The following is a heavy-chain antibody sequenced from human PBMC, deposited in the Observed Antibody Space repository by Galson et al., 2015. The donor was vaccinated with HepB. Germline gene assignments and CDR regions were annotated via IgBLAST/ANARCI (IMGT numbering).Heavy chain of an antibody. CDR2: IKQDGSEK. D-gene: IGHD2/OR15-2a*01. V-gene: IGHV3-7*03. CDR3: ARDRGYCISKTCYGSCFDA. CDR1: GFTFRIYW. J-gene: IGHJ5*02. Sequence: SLRLSCAASGFTFRIYWMSWVRQAPGKGLEWVANIKQDGSEKYYVDSVEGRFTISRDNAKNSLYLQMNSLRVEDTAVYYCARDRGYCISKTCYGSCFDAWGQGTLVTVSS.